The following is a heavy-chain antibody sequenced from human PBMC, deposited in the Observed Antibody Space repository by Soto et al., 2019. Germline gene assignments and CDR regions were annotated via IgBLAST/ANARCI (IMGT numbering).Heavy chain of an antibody. CDR1: GGSFSGYY. V-gene: IGHV4-34*01. CDR3: AGAYYDSSGSFDY. Sequence: QVQLQQWGAGLLKPSETLSLTCAVYGGSFSGYYWSWIRQPPGKGLEWIGEINHSGSTNYNPSLNSRVTISVDTSKNQFSLKLSSVTAADTAVYYCAGAYYDSSGSFDYWGQGTLVTVSS. CDR2: INHSGST. D-gene: IGHD3-22*01. J-gene: IGHJ4*02.